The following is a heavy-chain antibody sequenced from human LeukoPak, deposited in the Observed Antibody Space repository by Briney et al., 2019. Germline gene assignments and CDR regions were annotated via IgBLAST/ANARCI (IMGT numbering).Heavy chain of an antibody. CDR3: ARVHTMGYYFDY. CDR1: GGSISSYY. V-gene: IGHV4-59*01. J-gene: IGHJ4*02. Sequence: SETLSLTCTVSGGSISSYYWSWIRQPPGKGLEWIGYIYHSGSTNYNPSLKRRVTISVDTSKNQFSLKLSSVTAADTAVYYCARVHTMGYYFDYWGQGTLVTVSS. CDR2: IYHSGST. D-gene: IGHD3-3*01.